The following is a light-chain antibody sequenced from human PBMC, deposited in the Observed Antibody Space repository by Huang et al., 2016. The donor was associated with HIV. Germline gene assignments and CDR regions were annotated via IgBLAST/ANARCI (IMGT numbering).Light chain of an antibody. J-gene: IGKJ3*01. CDR1: QSVSSN. Sequence: EIVMTQSPATLSLSPGERATPSCRASQSVSSNLAGYQQKPGQAPRLLIYGASTRAKGIPARFSGSGSGTEFTLTISSLQSADFAVYYCQQYNNWPPEETFGPGTRVDMK. CDR2: GAS. CDR3: QQYNNWPPEET. V-gene: IGKV3-15*01.